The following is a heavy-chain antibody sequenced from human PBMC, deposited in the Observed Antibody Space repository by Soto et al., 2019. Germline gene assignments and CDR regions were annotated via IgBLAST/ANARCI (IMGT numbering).Heavy chain of an antibody. J-gene: IGHJ2*01. Sequence: QVHLQQWGAGLLKPSETLSLTCDVYGGSFSVYYWSWIRQPRGKGLEWIGEINNGGSSNYNPSLKRRGSMSVGTSNNQFSLKLTSENDAETAVYYCARGRGDGYNQNWYLDLWGRGPLVTVSS. CDR2: INNGGSS. D-gene: IGHD5-12*01. CDR1: GGSFSVYY. CDR3: ARGRGDGYNQNWYLDL. V-gene: IGHV4-34*01.